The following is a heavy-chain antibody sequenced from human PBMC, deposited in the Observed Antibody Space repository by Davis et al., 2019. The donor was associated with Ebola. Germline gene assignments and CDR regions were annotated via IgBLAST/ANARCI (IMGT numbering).Heavy chain of an antibody. CDR3: ARLISTYYDFWSGSYESYGMDV. CDR1: GVTFRNYV. D-gene: IGHD3-3*01. V-gene: IGHV3-23*01. CDR2: ISSSGGNS. J-gene: IGHJ6*02. Sequence: GESLKISCAVSGVTFRNYVMSWVRQAPGKGLEWVSSISSSGGNSFYMDSVKGRFYIDRDNSKNTVHLQMHRLRAEDTAVYYCARLISTYYDFWSGSYESYGMDVWGQGTTVTVSS.